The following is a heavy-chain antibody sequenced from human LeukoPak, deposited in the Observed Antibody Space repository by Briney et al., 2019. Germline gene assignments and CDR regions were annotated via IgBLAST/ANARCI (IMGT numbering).Heavy chain of an antibody. D-gene: IGHD1-26*01. J-gene: IGHJ3*02. CDR2: IVPIFGTA. V-gene: IGHV1-69*05. Sequence: SVKVSCKASGGTFISYAISWVRQAPGQGLEWMGGIVPIFGTANYAQKFQGRVTITTDESTSTAYFELSGLRTEDRAVYYCARVGALSGSYYIDGAFDIWGQGTMVTVSS. CDR1: GGTFISYA. CDR3: ARVGALSGSYYIDGAFDI.